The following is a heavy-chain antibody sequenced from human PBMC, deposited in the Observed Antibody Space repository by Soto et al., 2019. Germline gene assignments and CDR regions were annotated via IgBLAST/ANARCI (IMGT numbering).Heavy chain of an antibody. CDR2: ISYDGSNK. J-gene: IGHJ4*02. CDR3: ARVPLDIVGAVDY. Sequence: QVQLVESGGGVVQPGRSLRLSCAASGFTFSSYAMHWVRQAPDKGLEWVAVISYDGSNKYYADSVKGRFTISRDNSKNTLYLQMNSLRAEDTAVYYCARVPLDIVGAVDYWGQGTLVTVSS. CDR1: GFTFSSYA. D-gene: IGHD1-26*01. V-gene: IGHV3-30-3*01.